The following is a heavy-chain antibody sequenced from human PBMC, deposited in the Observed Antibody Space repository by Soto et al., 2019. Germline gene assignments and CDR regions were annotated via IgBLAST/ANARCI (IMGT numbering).Heavy chain of an antibody. CDR1: GFTFDDFA. J-gene: IGHJ4*02. CDR2: ISWNSGAV. CDR3: AKYIHGYSSGPN. Sequence: EVQLVESGGGLVQPGRSLRLSCAASGFTFDDFAMHWVRQAPGKGLEWVSGISWNSGAVAYADSVKGRFTISRDNAKNSLSLHMNSRRPEDTAIYSSAKYIHGYSSGPNWGQGTLVSVS. D-gene: IGHD2-15*01. V-gene: IGHV3-9*01.